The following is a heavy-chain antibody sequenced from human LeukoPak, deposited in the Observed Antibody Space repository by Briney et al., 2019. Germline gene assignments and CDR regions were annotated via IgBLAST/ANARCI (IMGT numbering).Heavy chain of an antibody. Sequence: GGSLKLSCSASGFTFSGSDMHWVRQASGKGLEWVGRIRSKANSYATAYAASVKGRLTISRDDSKNTAYLQMNSLKTEDTAVYFCTSHSSYYDSSGYYSYWGQGTLVTVSS. J-gene: IGHJ4*02. D-gene: IGHD3-22*01. CDR2: IRSKANSYAT. CDR3: TSHSSYYDSSGYYSY. CDR1: GFTFSGSD. V-gene: IGHV3-73*01.